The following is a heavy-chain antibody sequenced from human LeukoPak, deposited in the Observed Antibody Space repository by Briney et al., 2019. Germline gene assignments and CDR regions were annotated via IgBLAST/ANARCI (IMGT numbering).Heavy chain of an antibody. J-gene: IGHJ4*02. V-gene: IGHV3-23*01. CDR2: ISGSGGST. Sequence: PGGSLRLSCAASGFTFNSYAINWVRQAPGKGLEWVSAISGSGGSTYYADSVKGRFTISRDNSKNTLYLQMNSLRAEDTAVYYCAKDLGGRYSDWFPSPRGEEYFDYWGQGTLVTVSS. CDR1: GFTFNSYA. D-gene: IGHD3-9*01. CDR3: AKDLGGRYSDWFPSPRGEEYFDY.